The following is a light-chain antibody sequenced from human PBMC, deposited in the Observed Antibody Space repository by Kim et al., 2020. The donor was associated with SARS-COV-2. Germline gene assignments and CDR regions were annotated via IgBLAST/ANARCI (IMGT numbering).Light chain of an antibody. CDR1: QSVLTS. Sequence: DVQMTQSPSSLSAAVGDRVTITCRASQSVLTSLNWYQQQSGKVPKLLISTATSLERGVPSRFSGTGYGTEFTLTISSLQPDDTATYYCQQGAYARNTVGQGTKVDIK. V-gene: IGKV1-39*01. CDR3: QQGAYARNT. J-gene: IGKJ2*01. CDR2: TAT.